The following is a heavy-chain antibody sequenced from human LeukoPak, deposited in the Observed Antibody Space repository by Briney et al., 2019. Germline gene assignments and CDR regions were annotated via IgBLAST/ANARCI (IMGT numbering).Heavy chain of an antibody. D-gene: IGHD6-13*01. J-gene: IGHJ4*02. CDR1: GASISSSY. Sequence: SETLSLTCSVSGASISSSYWSWIRQPPGKGLEWIGYIYYSGSTNYNPSLKSRVTISVDTSKNQFSLKLSSVTAADTAVYYCARRGAAFDYWGQGTLVTVSS. CDR3: ARRGAAFDY. CDR2: IYYSGST. V-gene: IGHV4-59*12.